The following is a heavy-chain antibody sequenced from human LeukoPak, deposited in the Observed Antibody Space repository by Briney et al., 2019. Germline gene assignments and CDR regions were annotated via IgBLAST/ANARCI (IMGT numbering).Heavy chain of an antibody. CDR2: IRYDGSNK. D-gene: IGHD6-13*01. V-gene: IGHV3-30*02. Sequence: GGSLRLSCAASGFTFSSYGMHWVRQAPGKGLEWVAFIRYDGSNKYYADSVKGRFTISRDNSKNTLYLQMNSPRAEDTAVYYCAKGSGSSRYYYYYYMDVWGKGTTVTVSS. CDR3: AKGSGSSRYYYYYYMDV. CDR1: GFTFSSYG. J-gene: IGHJ6*03.